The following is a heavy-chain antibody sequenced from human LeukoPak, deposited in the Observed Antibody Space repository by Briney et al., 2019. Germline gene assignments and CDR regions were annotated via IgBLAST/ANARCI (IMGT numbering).Heavy chain of an antibody. V-gene: IGHV4-39*01. Sequence: SETLSLTCTVSGGSISSSSYYWGWIRQPPGKGLEWIGSIYYSGSTYYNPSLKSRVTISVDTYKNQFSLRLSSVTAADTAMYYCARGYCSSTSCYNLNWFDPWGQGTLVTVSS. D-gene: IGHD2-2*02. J-gene: IGHJ5*02. CDR3: ARGYCSSTSCYNLNWFDP. CDR1: GGSISSSSYY. CDR2: IYYSGST.